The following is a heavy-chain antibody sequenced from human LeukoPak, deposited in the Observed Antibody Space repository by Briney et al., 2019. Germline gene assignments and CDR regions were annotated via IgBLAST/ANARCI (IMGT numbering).Heavy chain of an antibody. D-gene: IGHD6-13*01. V-gene: IGHV3-23*01. CDR2: ISGSGDNT. CDR1: GFPFSSYG. CDR3: ARGGRNSWYNWFDP. Sequence: GALRLSCAASGFPFSSYGMSWVRQAPGKGLEWVSGISGSGDNTYYAASVKGRFTISRDNSKNTLYLQMNSLRAEDTAVYYCARGGRNSWYNWFDPWGQGTLVIVSS. J-gene: IGHJ5*02.